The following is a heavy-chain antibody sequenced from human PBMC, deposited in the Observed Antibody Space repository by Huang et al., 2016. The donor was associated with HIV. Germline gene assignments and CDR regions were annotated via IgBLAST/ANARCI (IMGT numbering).Heavy chain of an antibody. CDR3: AKEQRTIFGVVIGFFDY. J-gene: IGHJ4*02. D-gene: IGHD3-3*01. CDR2: ISGSVGTT. V-gene: IGHV3-23*01. CDR1: GFSFRNYD. Sequence: EVQLLESGGTLVQPGGSLRISCEASGFSFRNYDMTWVRQAQGKGLEWVSTISGSVGTTHYAESVKGRFTISRDNSNKTLYLHMSSLRAEDTAIYYCAKEQRTIFGVVIGFFDYWGQGSLVTVSS.